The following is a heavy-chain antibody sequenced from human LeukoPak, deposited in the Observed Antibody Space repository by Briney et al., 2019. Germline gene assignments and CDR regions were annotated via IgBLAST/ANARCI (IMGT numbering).Heavy chain of an antibody. CDR2: IRYDGSNK. Sequence: PGGSLRLSCAASGFTFSSYGMHWVRQAPGKGLEWVAFIRYDGSNKYYADSVRGRFTISRDNAKNSLYLQMNSLRAEDTAVYYCAVYGGTDYWGQGTLVTVSS. CDR1: GFTFSSYG. D-gene: IGHD4-23*01. CDR3: AVYGGTDY. V-gene: IGHV3-30*02. J-gene: IGHJ4*02.